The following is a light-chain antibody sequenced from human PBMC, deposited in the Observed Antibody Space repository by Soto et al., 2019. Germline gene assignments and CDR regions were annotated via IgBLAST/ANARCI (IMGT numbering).Light chain of an antibody. Sequence: ENVLTQSPGTLSASPGDRVTLSCRASHSVGNNYLAWFQQKPGQAPRLLIDEASRRATGIPDRFSGSGSGTDFTLTISRLEPEDVAVYYCQQCAASPLTFGGGTKVEIK. J-gene: IGKJ4*01. CDR2: EAS. V-gene: IGKV3-20*01. CDR1: HSVGNNY. CDR3: QQCAASPLT.